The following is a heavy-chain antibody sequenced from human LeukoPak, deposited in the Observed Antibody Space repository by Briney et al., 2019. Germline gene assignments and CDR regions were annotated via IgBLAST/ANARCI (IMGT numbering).Heavy chain of an antibody. CDR3: ATTGGIQLWFGAYYFDY. V-gene: IGHV1-24*01. D-gene: IGHD5-18*01. Sequence: ASVRVSCKVPGYTLTELSMHWVRQAPGKGLEWMGGFDPEDGETIYAQKFQGRVTMTEDTSTDTAYMELSSLRSEDTAVYYCATTGGIQLWFGAYYFDYWGQGTLVTVSS. CDR2: FDPEDGET. J-gene: IGHJ4*02. CDR1: GYTLTELS.